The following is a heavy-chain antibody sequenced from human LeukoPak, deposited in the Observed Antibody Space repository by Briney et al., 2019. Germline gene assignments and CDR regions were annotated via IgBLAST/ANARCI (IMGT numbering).Heavy chain of an antibody. Sequence: SETLSLTCTVSGGSISSYYWSWIRQPPGKGLEWIGYIYYSGSTNYHPSLKSRVTISVDTSKNQFSLNLTSVTAADTAVYYCARQVRDGSSWYWYFDLWGRGTLVTVSS. V-gene: IGHV4-59*08. CDR2: IYYSGST. CDR3: ARQVRDGSSWYWYFDL. D-gene: IGHD6-13*01. J-gene: IGHJ2*01. CDR1: GGSISSYY.